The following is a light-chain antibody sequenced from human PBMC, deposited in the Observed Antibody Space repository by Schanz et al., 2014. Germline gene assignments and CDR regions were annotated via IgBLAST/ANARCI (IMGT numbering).Light chain of an antibody. CDR3: SSYASNKDVL. J-gene: IGLJ2*01. CDR1: NTDVGSTYL. V-gene: IGLV2-14*02. CDR2: GGS. Sequence: QSALTQPASVSASPGQSITISCTGTNTDVGSTYLVSWYQQHPGEAPKLLILGGSIRPSGISDRFSGSKSGNTASLTISGLQADDEADYYCSSYASNKDVLFGGGTKLTVL.